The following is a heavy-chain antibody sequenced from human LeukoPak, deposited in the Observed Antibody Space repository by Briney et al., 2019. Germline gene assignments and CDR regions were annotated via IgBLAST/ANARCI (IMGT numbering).Heavy chain of an antibody. Sequence: GGSLRLSCAASGFTFSSYWMPWVRQAPGKGLVWVSRIKSDGSSTSYADSVKGRFTIARDNTKNSLYLQMNSLRAEDTAMYYCATSRTFDYWGQGTLVTDSS. V-gene: IGHV3-74*01. D-gene: IGHD1-1*01. CDR2: IKSDGSST. J-gene: IGHJ4*02. CDR3: ATSRTFDY. CDR1: GFTFSSYW.